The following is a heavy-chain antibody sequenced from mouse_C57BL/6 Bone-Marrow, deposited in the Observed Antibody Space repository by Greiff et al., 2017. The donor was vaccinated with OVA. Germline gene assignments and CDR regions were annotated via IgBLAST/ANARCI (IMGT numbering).Heavy chain of an antibody. CDR2: IYPRSGNT. V-gene: IGHV1-81*01. Sequence: VQLVESGAELARPGASVKLSCKASGYTFPSYGISWVKQRTGQGLEWIGEIYPRSGNTYYNEKFKGKATLTADKSSSTAYMELRSLTSEDSAVYFCARSGLFYAMDYWGQGTSVTVSS. CDR3: ARSGLFYAMDY. CDR1: GYTFPSYG. D-gene: IGHD3-1*01. J-gene: IGHJ4*01.